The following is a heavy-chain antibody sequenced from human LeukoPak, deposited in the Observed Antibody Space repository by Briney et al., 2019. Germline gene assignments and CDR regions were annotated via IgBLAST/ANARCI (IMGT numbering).Heavy chain of an antibody. D-gene: IGHD2-2*01. Sequence: ASVKVSCKASGYTFTSYGISWVRQAPGQGLEWMGWISAYNGNTNYAQKLQGRVTMTTDTSTSTAYMELRSLRSDDTAVYYCARQYCSSTSCYTYFDYWGQGTLVTVSS. CDR3: ARQYCSSTSCYTYFDY. CDR2: ISAYNGNT. J-gene: IGHJ4*02. V-gene: IGHV1-18*01. CDR1: GYTFTSYG.